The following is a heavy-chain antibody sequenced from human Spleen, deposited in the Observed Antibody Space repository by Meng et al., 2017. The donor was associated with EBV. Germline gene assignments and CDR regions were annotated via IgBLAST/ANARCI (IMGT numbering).Heavy chain of an antibody. Sequence: QVQPGQSGPEVRKPGASVKVSCKASGYTFINYEISWVRQAPGQGLEWMGWISPYNGNTVYAQKLQGRVSMTTDTSTSTAYMELWSLRSDDTAVYYCARDVYSGYDRLGYWGQGTLVTVSS. CDR2: ISPYNGNT. CDR3: ARDVYSGYDRLGY. CDR1: GYTFINYE. J-gene: IGHJ4*02. D-gene: IGHD5-12*01. V-gene: IGHV1-18*01.